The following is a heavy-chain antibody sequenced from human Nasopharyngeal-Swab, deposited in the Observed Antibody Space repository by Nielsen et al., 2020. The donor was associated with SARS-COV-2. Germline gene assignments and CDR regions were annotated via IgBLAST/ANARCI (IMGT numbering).Heavy chain of an antibody. D-gene: IGHD2-15*01. CDR3: VRGRFGGFDS. CDR2: INNRGT. J-gene: IGHJ4*02. CDR1: GESFGPFY. Sequence: SETLSLTCAVYGESFGPFYWGWIRQPPGKGLEWIGEINNRGTSYNPSLESRITISPDTSNNQFSLRLTSVTAADTAIYYCVRGRFGGFDSWGQGTLVTVSS. V-gene: IGHV4-34*01.